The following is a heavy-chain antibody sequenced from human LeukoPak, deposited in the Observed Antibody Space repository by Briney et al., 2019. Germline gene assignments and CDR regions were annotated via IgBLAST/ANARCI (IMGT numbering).Heavy chain of an antibody. CDR3: VRDRGAVAGRGFDP. Sequence: GGSLRLSCAASGFTFSSYDMHWVRQGTGKGLEWVSRIGIAGDTYYPDSVKGRFTISRENAKNSLYLQMNSLRAGDTAVYYCVRDRGAVAGRGFDPWGQGTLVTVSS. J-gene: IGHJ5*02. D-gene: IGHD6-13*01. CDR1: GFTFSSYD. V-gene: IGHV3-13*04. CDR2: IGIAGDT.